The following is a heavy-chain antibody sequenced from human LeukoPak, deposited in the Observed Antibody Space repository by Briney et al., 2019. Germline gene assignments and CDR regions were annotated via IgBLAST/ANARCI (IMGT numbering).Heavy chain of an antibody. V-gene: IGHV1-69*04. Sequence: ASVKVSCKASGGTFSSYTISWVRQAPGQGLEWMGRIIPILGIANYAQKFQGRVTITADKSTSTAYMELSSLRSEDTAVYYCAREPLHYYYDSRGYSWGQGTLVTVSS. CDR1: GGTFSSYT. CDR3: AREPLHYYYDSRGYS. J-gene: IGHJ4*02. D-gene: IGHD3-22*01. CDR2: IIPILGIA.